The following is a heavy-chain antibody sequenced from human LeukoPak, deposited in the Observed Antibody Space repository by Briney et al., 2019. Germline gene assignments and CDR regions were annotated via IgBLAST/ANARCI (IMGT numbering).Heavy chain of an antibody. CDR3: ARRVAATGMVDS. Sequence: SGTLSLTCDVSGGSIDITNYWSWVRQAPGKGLEWIGEISHSGTTNYNPSLESRVSISVDTSKRQFSLDLSSVTAADTAVYYCARRVAATGMVDSWGQGTLVTVSS. CDR2: ISHSGTT. D-gene: IGHD6-25*01. V-gene: IGHV4-4*02. J-gene: IGHJ4*02. CDR1: GGSIDITNY.